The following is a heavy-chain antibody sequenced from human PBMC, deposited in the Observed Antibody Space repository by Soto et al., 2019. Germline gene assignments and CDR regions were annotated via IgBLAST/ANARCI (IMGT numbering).Heavy chain of an antibody. Sequence: QVQLVESGGGVVQPGRSLRLSCAASGFTFSSYAMHWGRQAPGKGLEWVAVISYDGSNKYYADSVKGRFTISRANSKNPLYLQMNSLRAEDTAVYYCAREERIQLWFQSTGDAAFDYWGQVTLVTVSS. CDR2: ISYDGSNK. D-gene: IGHD5-18*01. J-gene: IGHJ4*02. V-gene: IGHV3-30-3*01. CDR1: GFTFSSYA. CDR3: AREERIQLWFQSTGDAAFDY.